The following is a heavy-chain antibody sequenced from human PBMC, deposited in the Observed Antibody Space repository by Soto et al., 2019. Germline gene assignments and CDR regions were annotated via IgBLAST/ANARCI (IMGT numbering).Heavy chain of an antibody. V-gene: IGHV3-9*01. CDR2: ISWNSGSI. CDR3: EKDGGWGVTIRGGAFDI. D-gene: IGHD3-10*01. J-gene: IGHJ3*02. Sequence: EVQLVESGGGLVQPGRSLRLSCAASGFTFDDYAMHWVRQAPGKGLEWVSGISWNSGSIGYADSVKGRFTISRDNDKNSFYQKRSSRRAEDTSWYYWEKDGGWGVTIRGGAFDIWGQGTMVTVSS. CDR1: GFTFDDYA.